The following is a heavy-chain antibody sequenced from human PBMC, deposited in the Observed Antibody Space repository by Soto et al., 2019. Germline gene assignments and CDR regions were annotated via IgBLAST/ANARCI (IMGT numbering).Heavy chain of an antibody. Sequence: SETLSLSCTVTGSSILNYYWGWMSQAKRKRLQWIGFIFHSGNAKYNPSPNRRVTISVHTSKHHFSLSLDSVTAADTAVYFCARAHAPTLPFDYWGQGTLVT. J-gene: IGHJ4*01. CDR2: IFHSGNA. CDR3: ARAHAPTLPFDY. D-gene: IGHD2-15*01. CDR1: GSSILNYY. V-gene: IGHV4-59*01.